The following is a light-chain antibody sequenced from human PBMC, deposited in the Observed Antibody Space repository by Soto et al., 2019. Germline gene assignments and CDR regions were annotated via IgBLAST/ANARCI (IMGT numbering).Light chain of an antibody. CDR1: QSLLHSDGYSF. Sequence: DSVMTQSPLSLTVAPGEPASISCRSSQSLLHSDGYSFLDWYLQKPGQSPQLLIYLGSTRAPGVPDRFSGSGSGTDFILQITRVEAEDVGVYYCMQALQTPRTFGPGTKVDIK. J-gene: IGKJ3*01. CDR2: LGS. V-gene: IGKV2-28*01. CDR3: MQALQTPRT.